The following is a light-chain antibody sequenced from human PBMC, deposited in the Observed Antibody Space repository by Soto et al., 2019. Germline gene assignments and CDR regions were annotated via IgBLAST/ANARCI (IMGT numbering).Light chain of an antibody. Sequence: ETLMTQSPATLSVSPGERATLSCRASQSVSDYLAWYQQRPGQAPRLLIFGASTRATGFPARFSGSGSGTDFTLTISRLEPEDFAVFFCQQYGTSEIIFGQGTRLEIK. V-gene: IGKV3-15*01. CDR2: GAS. CDR1: QSVSDY. CDR3: QQYGTSEII. J-gene: IGKJ5*01.